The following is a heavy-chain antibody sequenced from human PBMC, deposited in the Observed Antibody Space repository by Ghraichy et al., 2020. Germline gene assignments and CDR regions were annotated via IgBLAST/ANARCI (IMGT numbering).Heavy chain of an antibody. D-gene: IGHD3-3*01. Sequence: GGSLRLSCAASGFTFSSYAMSWVRQAPGKGLEWVSAISGSGGSTYYADSVKGRFTISRDNSKNTLYLQMNSLRAEDTAVYYCAKDGLKYYDFWSGYARTEQFDYWGQGTLVTVSS. J-gene: IGHJ4*02. V-gene: IGHV3-23*01. CDR3: AKDGLKYYDFWSGYARTEQFDY. CDR2: ISGSGGST. CDR1: GFTFSSYA.